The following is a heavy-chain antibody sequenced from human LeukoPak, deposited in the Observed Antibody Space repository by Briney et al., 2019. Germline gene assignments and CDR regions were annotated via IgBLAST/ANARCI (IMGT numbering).Heavy chain of an antibody. V-gene: IGHV4-34*01. CDR3: ARVGGSSSWYRYFQH. CDR2: INHSGST. J-gene: IGHJ1*01. CDR1: GGSFSGYY. D-gene: IGHD6-13*01. Sequence: SETLSLTCAVYGGSFSGYYWSWIRQPPGKGLEWIGEINHSGSTNYNPSLKSRVTISVDTSKNQFSLKLSSVTAADTAVYYCARVGGSSSWYRYFQHWGQDTLVTVSS.